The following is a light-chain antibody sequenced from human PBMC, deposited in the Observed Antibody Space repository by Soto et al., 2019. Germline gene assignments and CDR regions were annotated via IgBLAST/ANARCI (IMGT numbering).Light chain of an antibody. CDR1: SSDVGAYNY. Sequence: QSVLTQPPSASGSPGQSVTISCTGTSSDVGAYNYVSWCQQHPGKAPKLMIYDVSKRPSGVPDRCSGSKSGNTASLTVSGLQAEDEADYYCSSYAGSKNPYVFGTGTKVTVL. V-gene: IGLV2-8*01. CDR3: SSYAGSKNPYV. J-gene: IGLJ1*01. CDR2: DVS.